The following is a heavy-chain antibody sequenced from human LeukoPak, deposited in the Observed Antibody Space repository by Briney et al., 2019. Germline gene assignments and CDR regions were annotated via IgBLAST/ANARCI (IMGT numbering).Heavy chain of an antibody. CDR3: ARDYSGEWEQLTGWWFDP. Sequence: ASVKVSCKASGYTFGTHWMHWVRQTPGQGLEWMAIINPSGDFRSYAQKFQGRLTVTRDMSTRTVYMELSDLRPEDTAVYYCARDYSGEWEQLTGWWFDPWGQGTLVIVSS. V-gene: IGHV1-46*01. CDR2: INPSGDFR. CDR1: GYTFGTHW. D-gene: IGHD1-26*01. J-gene: IGHJ5*02.